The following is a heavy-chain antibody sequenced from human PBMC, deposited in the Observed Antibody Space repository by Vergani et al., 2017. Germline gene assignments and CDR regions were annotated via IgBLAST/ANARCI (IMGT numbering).Heavy chain of an antibody. J-gene: IGHJ5*02. D-gene: IGHD2-15*01. V-gene: IGHV4-38-2*01. Sequence: VQLVESGGGLVKPGGSLRLSCAASGFTFSSYSMNWVRQAPGKGLEWIGSIYYSGSTYYNPSLESRVTMSVDTSKSQFSLKLSSVTAADTAVYYCTRHWAVVAANNWFDPWGQGTLVTVSS. CDR2: IYYSGST. CDR3: TRHWAVVAANNWFDP. CDR1: GFTFSSYS.